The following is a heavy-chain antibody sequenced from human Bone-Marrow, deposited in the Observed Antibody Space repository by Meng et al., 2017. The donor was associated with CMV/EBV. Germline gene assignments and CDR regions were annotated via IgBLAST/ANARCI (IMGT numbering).Heavy chain of an antibody. V-gene: IGHV3-30*02. Sequence: GGSLRLSCAASGFTFSSYGMHWVRQAPGKGLEWVAFIRYDGSNKYYADSVKGRFTISRDNAKNSLYLQMNSLRAEDTAVYYCARDVGGSGSYWGQGTLVTVSS. J-gene: IGHJ4*02. CDR3: ARDVGGSGSY. D-gene: IGHD3-10*01. CDR2: IRYDGSNK. CDR1: GFTFSSYG.